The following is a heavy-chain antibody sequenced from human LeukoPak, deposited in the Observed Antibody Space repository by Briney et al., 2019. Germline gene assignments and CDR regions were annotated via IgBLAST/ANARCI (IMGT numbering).Heavy chain of an antibody. V-gene: IGHV3-30*18. CDR2: ISHDGNRK. CDR1: GFTFSSFG. CDR3: VKDRRTEAYGLEV. J-gene: IGHJ6*02. D-gene: IGHD1-14*01. Sequence: GGSLRLSCVGSGFTFSSFGINWVRQAPGKGLYWVATISHDGNRKHYADSEKGRFTISRDNSRNTVYLQMDSLRGEDTAVYYCVKDRRTEAYGLEVWGQGTTVTVSS.